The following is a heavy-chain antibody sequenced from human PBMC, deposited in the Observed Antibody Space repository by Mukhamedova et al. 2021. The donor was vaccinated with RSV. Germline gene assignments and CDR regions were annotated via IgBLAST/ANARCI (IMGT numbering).Heavy chain of an antibody. D-gene: IGHD2-2*01. CDR3: ARVGCSSTSCYFDY. Sequence: EWIGYIYYSGSTYYNPSLKSRVTISVDTSKNQFSLKLSSVTAADTAMYYCARVGCSSTSCYFDYWGQGTLVTVSS. V-gene: IGHV4-30-4*01. J-gene: IGHJ4*02. CDR2: IYYSGST.